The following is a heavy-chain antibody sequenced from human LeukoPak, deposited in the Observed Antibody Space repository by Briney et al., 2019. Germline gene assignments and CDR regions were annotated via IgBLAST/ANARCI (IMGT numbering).Heavy chain of an antibody. V-gene: IGHV3-53*01. CDR2: LYSGGNT. Sequence: GGSLRLSCEASGFTVSSNDMNWVRQVPGKGLEWVSLLYSGGNTYYADSVKGRFTISRDNSRNTLYLQLDSLRAEDTAIYYCAGVMRGAFDIWGQGTLVTVSS. CDR1: GFTVSSND. CDR3: AGVMRGAFDI. J-gene: IGHJ3*02.